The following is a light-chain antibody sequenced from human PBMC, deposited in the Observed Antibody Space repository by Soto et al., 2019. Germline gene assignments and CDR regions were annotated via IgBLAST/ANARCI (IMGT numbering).Light chain of an antibody. Sequence: DIQMTQSPSTLSASVGDRVTITCRASQSISNWLAWYQQKPGKAPKILIYKTSSLESGVPSRFSGSGSGTEFTLTISSLQPDDFATYYCRQYNSYSRTFGQGTKVDIK. V-gene: IGKV1-5*03. CDR2: KTS. CDR3: RQYNSYSRT. J-gene: IGKJ1*01. CDR1: QSISNW.